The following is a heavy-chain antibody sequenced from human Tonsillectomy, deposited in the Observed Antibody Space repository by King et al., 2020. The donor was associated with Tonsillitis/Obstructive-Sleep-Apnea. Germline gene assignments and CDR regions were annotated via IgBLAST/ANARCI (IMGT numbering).Heavy chain of an antibody. D-gene: IGHD5-18*01. J-gene: IGHJ6*03. Sequence: QLVQSGGGVVQPGRSLRLSCAASGFTFSSYGMHWVRQALGKGLEWVAVIWYDGSNKYYADSVKGRFTISRDNSKNTLYLQMNSLRAEDTAVYYCARDKDTAMVYYYYYYMDVWGKGTTVTVSS. V-gene: IGHV3-33*01. CDR2: IWYDGSNK. CDR3: ARDKDTAMVYYYYYYMDV. CDR1: GFTFSSYG.